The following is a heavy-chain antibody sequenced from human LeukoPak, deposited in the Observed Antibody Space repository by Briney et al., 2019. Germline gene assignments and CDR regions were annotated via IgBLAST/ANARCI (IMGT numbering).Heavy chain of an antibody. D-gene: IGHD1-26*01. CDR2: ISGSGGST. Sequence: GGSLRLSCAASGFTFSSYAMSWVRQAPGKGLEWVSAISGSGGSTYYADSVKGRFTISGDNSKNTLYLQMNSLRAEDTAVYYCAKDRPGGATIRNAFDIWGQGTMVTVSS. J-gene: IGHJ3*02. CDR3: AKDRPGGATIRNAFDI. CDR1: GFTFSSYA. V-gene: IGHV3-23*01.